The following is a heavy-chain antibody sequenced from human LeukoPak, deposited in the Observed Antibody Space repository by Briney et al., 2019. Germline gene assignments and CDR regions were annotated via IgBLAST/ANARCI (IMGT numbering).Heavy chain of an antibody. J-gene: IGHJ4*02. CDR1: GFTFSSYW. CDR3: ARDLNWETY. V-gene: IGHV3-7*01. Sequence: GGSLRLSCAASGFTFSSYWMTWVRQAPGKGLEWVANIKTDGSQIYYVDSVKGRSTISRDNAKNSLYLQMNSLRADDTAVYYCARDLNWETYWGQGTLVSVSS. CDR2: IKTDGSQI. D-gene: IGHD7-27*01.